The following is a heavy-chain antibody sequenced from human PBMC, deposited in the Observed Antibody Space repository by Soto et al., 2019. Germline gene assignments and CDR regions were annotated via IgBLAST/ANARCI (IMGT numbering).Heavy chain of an antibody. Sequence: QVQLVQSGAEVKKPGSWVKVSCKASGGTFSGHAISWLRQAPGQWLEWMGGIIPFFKATNYAQKFQGRVTITADDSTSTAYMDLSRLRSEDTAVYYCARDVPLNYYDSTYQYYAMDVWGQGTTVTVSS. CDR2: IIPFFKAT. J-gene: IGHJ6*02. D-gene: IGHD3-9*01. CDR1: GGTFSGHA. V-gene: IGHV1-69*01. CDR3: ARDVPLNYYDSTYQYYAMDV.